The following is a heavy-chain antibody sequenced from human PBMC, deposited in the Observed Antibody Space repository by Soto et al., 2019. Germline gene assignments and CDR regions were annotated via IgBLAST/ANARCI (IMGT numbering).Heavy chain of an antibody. D-gene: IGHD4-17*01. V-gene: IGHV4-4*07. CDR2: IYTSGST. CDR3: AREVNDYGDYAPLGGNWFDP. J-gene: IGHJ5*02. Sequence: QVQLQESGPGLVKPSETLSLTCTVSGGSISSYYWSWIRQPAGKGLEWIGRIYTSGSTNYNPSLKSRVTMSVDTSKNQFSLKLSSVTAADTAVYYCAREVNDYGDYAPLGGNWFDPWGQGTLVTVSS. CDR1: GGSISSYY.